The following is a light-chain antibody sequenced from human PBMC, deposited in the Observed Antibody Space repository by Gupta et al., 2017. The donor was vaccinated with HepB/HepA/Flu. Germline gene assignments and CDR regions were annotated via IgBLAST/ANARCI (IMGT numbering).Light chain of an antibody. Sequence: SYALTQPSSVSVAPGKTARMTCGGNTIGSKSVHWYQQKSGQAPVLVVYDDNGRPSGIPERFSGSNSGNTATLTISRVEAGDEADYYCHVWDSSDVVFGGGTKLTVL. CDR3: HVWDSSDVV. V-gene: IGLV3-21*03. J-gene: IGLJ2*01. CDR1: TIGSKS. CDR2: DDN.